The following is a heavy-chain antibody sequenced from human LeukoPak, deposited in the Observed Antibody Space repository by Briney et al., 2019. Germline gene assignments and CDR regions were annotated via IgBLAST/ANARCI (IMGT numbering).Heavy chain of an antibody. V-gene: IGHV3-66*01. CDR3: ARDGEHVLAHDY. J-gene: IGHJ4*02. CDR1: GFTVTTNY. Sequence: GGSLRLSCAVSGFTVTTNYMSWVRQAPGKGLEWVSIIHRDGSTYYADSVKGRFTTSRDNSKNTLYIRMNSLRAEDTGVYYCARDGEHVLAHDYWGQGTLVTVSS. CDR2: IHRDGST. D-gene: IGHD2-15*01.